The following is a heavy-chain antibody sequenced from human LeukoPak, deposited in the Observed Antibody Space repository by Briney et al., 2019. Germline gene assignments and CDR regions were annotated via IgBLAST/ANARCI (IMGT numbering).Heavy chain of an antibody. CDR3: ARGGIVVVVAATGFDY. CDR1: GFTFSNAW. CDR2: IKQDGSEK. Sequence: PGGSLRLSCAASGFTFSNAWMSWVRQAPGKGLEWVANIKQDGSEKYYVDSVKGRFTISRDNAKNSLYLQMNSLRAEDTAVYYCARGGIVVVVAATGFDYWGQGTLVTVSS. V-gene: IGHV3-7*01. D-gene: IGHD2-15*01. J-gene: IGHJ4*02.